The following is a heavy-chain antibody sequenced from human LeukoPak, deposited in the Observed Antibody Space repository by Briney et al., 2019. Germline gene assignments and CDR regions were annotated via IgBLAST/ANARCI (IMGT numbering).Heavy chain of an antibody. CDR2: IRINAHGGAT. CDR3: ARIYYAMDV. Sequence: GGSLRLSCTASGFTFADYTLSWVRQAPGQGLEWVGFIRINAHGGATEYAASVEGRFTISRDGSKSIAYLQMNSLKTEDTAVYYCARIYYAMDVWGQGTMVTVSS. V-gene: IGHV3-49*04. CDR1: GFTFADYT. J-gene: IGHJ6*02.